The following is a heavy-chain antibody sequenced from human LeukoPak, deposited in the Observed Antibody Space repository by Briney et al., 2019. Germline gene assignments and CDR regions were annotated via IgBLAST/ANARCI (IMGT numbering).Heavy chain of an antibody. CDR3: ARGPSGWYWRD. D-gene: IGHD6-19*01. J-gene: IGHJ4*02. V-gene: IGHV4-59*12. CDR2: IYYSGST. Sequence: SETLSLTCTVSGGSIISYYWSWIRQPPGKGLEWIGYIYYSGSTNYNPSLKSRVTVSLDTSKNQFSLKLSSVTAADTAVYYCARGPSGWYWRDWGQGTLVTVSS. CDR1: GGSIISYY.